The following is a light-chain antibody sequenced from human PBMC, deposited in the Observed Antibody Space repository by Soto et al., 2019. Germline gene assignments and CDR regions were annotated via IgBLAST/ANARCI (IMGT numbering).Light chain of an antibody. CDR2: DVS. Sequence: QSVLTQPRSVSGSPGQSVTISCTGTSSDVGGYNYVPWYQQHPGKAPKLMIYDVSKRPSGVPDRFSGSKSGNTASLTISGLQAEDEADYYRCSYAGSTGVFGTGTKLTVL. J-gene: IGLJ1*01. CDR3: CSYAGSTGV. V-gene: IGLV2-11*01. CDR1: SSDVGGYNY.